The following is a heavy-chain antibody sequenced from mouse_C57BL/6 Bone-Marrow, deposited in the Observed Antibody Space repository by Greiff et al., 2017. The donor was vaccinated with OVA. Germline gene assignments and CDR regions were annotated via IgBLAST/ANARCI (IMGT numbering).Heavy chain of an antibody. CDR2: ISSGGSYT. V-gene: IGHV5-6*01. CDR1: GFTFSSYG. Sequence: EVQLVESGGDLVKPGGSLKLSCAASGFTFSSYGMSWVRQTPDKRLEWVATISSGGSYTYYPDSVKGRFTISRDNAKNTLYLQMSSLKSEDTAMYYCARHSLYAMDYWGQGTSVTVSS. J-gene: IGHJ4*01. CDR3: ARHSLYAMDY. D-gene: IGHD6-2*01.